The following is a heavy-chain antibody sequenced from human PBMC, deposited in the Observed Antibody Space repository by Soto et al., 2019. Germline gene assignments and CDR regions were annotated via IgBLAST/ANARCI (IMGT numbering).Heavy chain of an antibody. CDR2: ISDSGSST. J-gene: IGHJ5*02. V-gene: IGHV3-23*01. Sequence: QPAGSLRLSCAASGFTFSIYAMSWVRQAQGKGLEWVSVISDSGSSTYSADSVKGRFTISRDNSKNTLYLEMNNLRAEDTAVYHCAKEYRGVAAPAQYNWFDPWGQGTLVSVSS. CDR1: GFTFSIYA. D-gene: IGHD6-13*01. CDR3: AKEYRGVAAPAQYNWFDP.